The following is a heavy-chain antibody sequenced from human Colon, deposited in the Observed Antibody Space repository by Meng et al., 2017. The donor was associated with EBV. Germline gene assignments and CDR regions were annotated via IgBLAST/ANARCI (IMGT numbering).Heavy chain of an antibody. Sequence: HLEASGPGLVQSSGTLYLTCAVRGGSISTSDWCSWARQPPGKGLEWIGEIYRGGGTNYNPSFKSRVTISVDTSNNHFSLKLSYVTAADTAVYYCARVRVIPAAVGFDYWGQGTLVTVSS. CDR3: ARVRVIPAAVGFDY. CDR1: GGSISTSDW. D-gene: IGHD2-2*01. CDR2: IYRGGGT. V-gene: IGHV4-4*02. J-gene: IGHJ4*02.